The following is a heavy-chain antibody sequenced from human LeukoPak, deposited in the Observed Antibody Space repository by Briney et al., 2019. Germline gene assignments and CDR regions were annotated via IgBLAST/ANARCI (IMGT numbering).Heavy chain of an antibody. J-gene: IGHJ5*02. CDR2: INHSGST. V-gene: IGHV4-34*01. Sequence: PSETLSLTCAVYGGSFSGYYWSWIRQPPGKGLEWIGEINHSGSTNYNPSLKSRVTISVDMSKNQFSLKLSSVTAADTAVYYCARGVYYYGSGSYYSSGMFDPWGQGTLVTVSS. D-gene: IGHD3-10*01. CDR3: ARGVYYYGSGSYYSSGMFDP. CDR1: GGSFSGYY.